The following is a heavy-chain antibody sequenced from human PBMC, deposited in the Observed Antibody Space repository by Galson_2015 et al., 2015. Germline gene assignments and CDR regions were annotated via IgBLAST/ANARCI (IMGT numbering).Heavy chain of an antibody. Sequence: CKVSGYTFTGYYMHWVRQAPGQGLEWMGRINPYSGGTNYAQKFQGRVTMTRDTSISTAYMEMSSLRSDDTAVYYCARVSTGDLFDIWGQGTMVIVSS. CDR1: GYTFTGYY. CDR2: INPYSGGT. J-gene: IGHJ3*02. CDR3: ARVSTGDLFDI. V-gene: IGHV1-2*06. D-gene: IGHD2/OR15-2a*01.